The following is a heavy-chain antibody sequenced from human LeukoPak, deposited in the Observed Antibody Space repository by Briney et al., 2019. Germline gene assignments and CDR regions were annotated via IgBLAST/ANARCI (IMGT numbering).Heavy chain of an antibody. CDR1: GFTFSSYG. D-gene: IGHD1-26*01. V-gene: IGHV3-21*01. CDR3: ARESLEYSGSYY. CDR2: IGISSNKI. J-gene: IGHJ4*02. Sequence: GGSLRLSCAASGFTFSSYGMHWVRQAPGKGLEWVSSIGISSNKIYYADSVKGRFIISRDNAKNSVYLQMNSLRAEDTAVYYCARESLEYSGSYYWGQGTLVTVSS.